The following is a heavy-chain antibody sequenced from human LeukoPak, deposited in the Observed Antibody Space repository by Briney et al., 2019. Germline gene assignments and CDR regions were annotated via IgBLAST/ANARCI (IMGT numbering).Heavy chain of an antibody. J-gene: IGHJ4*02. CDR2: IISSSSYI. V-gene: IGHV3-21*01. CDR3: ARDPQYCSGGSCYSFDY. D-gene: IGHD2-15*01. Sequence: GGSLRLSCAASGFTFSNYSMNWVRQAPGKGLEWVSSIISSSSYIYYADSVEGRFTISRDNAKNSLYLQMNSLRAEDTAVYYCARDPQYCSGGSCYSFDYWGQGTLVTVSS. CDR1: GFTFSNYS.